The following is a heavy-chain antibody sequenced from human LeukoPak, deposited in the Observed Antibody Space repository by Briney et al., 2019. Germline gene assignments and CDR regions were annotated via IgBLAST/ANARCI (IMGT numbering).Heavy chain of an antibody. J-gene: IGHJ4*02. CDR1: GGSISSSSYY. Sequence: SETLSLTCTVSGGSISSSSYYWGWIRQPPGKGLEWIGSIYYSGSTYYNPSLKSRVTISVDTSKNQFSLKLSSVTAADAAVYYCARLGRVSGSYYEFDYWGQGTLVTVSS. V-gene: IGHV4-39*01. CDR3: ARLGRVSGSYYEFDY. D-gene: IGHD1-26*01. CDR2: IYYSGST.